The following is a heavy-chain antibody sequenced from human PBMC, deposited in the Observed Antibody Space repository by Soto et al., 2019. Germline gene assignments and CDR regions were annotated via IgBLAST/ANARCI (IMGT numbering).Heavy chain of an antibody. V-gene: IGHV1-18*01. CDR3: ARVAHCSGGSCRYYYYMDV. J-gene: IGHJ6*03. D-gene: IGHD2-15*01. CDR2: ISAYNGNT. CDR1: GYTFTSYG. Sequence: ASVKVSCKASGYTFTSYGISWVRQAPGQGLEWMGWISAYNGNTNYAQKLQGRVTMTTDTSTSTAYMELRSLRSDDTAVYYCARVAHCSGGSCRYYYYMDVRGKGTTVTVSS.